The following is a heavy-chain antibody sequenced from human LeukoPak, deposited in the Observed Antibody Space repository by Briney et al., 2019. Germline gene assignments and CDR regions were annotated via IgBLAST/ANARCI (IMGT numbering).Heavy chain of an antibody. CDR2: IYTSGST. D-gene: IGHD2-15*01. CDR1: GGSVSSYS. V-gene: IGHV4-4*07. CDR3: ARAVHCSGGSCYFDY. Sequence: TSSETLSLTCTVSGGSVSSYSWSWIRQPAGKGLEWIGHIYTSGSTKYNPSLTSRVTMSVDTSKNQFSLKLRSVTAADTAVYYCARAVHCSGGSCYFDYWGQGTLVTVSS. J-gene: IGHJ4*02.